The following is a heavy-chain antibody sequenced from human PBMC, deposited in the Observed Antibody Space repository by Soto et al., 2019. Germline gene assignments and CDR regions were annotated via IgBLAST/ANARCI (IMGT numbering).Heavy chain of an antibody. J-gene: IGHJ5*02. D-gene: IGHD2-21*02. Sequence: QVQLQESGPGLVKPSQTLSLTCTVSGGSISSGDYYWSWIRQPSGKGLEWIGYIYYSGSTYYNPSLMSRVTISVATSKNQFSLKLSSVTAADTAVYYCARALVVTQNWFDPWGQGTLVTVSS. CDR3: ARALVVTQNWFDP. CDR1: GGSISSGDYY. V-gene: IGHV4-30-4*01. CDR2: IYYSGST.